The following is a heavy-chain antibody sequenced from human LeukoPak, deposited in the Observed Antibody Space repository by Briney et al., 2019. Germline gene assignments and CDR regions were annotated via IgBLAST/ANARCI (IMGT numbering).Heavy chain of an antibody. D-gene: IGHD4-11*01. CDR1: GYTFTGYY. CDR2: INPNSGGA. V-gene: IGHV1-2*02. Sequence: GASVKVSCKASGYTFTGYYMHWVRQAPGQGLEWMGWINPNSGGANYAQKFQGRVTMTRDTSISTAYMELSRLRSDDTAVYYCARDGRPSIDVNPYSFDYWGQGTLVTVSS. J-gene: IGHJ4*02. CDR3: ARDGRPSIDVNPYSFDY.